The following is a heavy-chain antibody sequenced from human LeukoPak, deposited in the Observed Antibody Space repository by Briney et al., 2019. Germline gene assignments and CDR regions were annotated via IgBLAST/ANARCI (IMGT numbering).Heavy chain of an antibody. J-gene: IGHJ4*02. Sequence: KXXFKGSGYTFTVYYMHWVRQAPGQGMEGMGWINPNSGGTNYAQKFQGRVTITRDTSISPASMQLSRLRSDDTAVYSCASGDDSWGQGTLATVSS. CDR2: INPNSGGT. CDR1: GYTFTVYY. V-gene: IGHV1-2*02. CDR3: ASGDDS.